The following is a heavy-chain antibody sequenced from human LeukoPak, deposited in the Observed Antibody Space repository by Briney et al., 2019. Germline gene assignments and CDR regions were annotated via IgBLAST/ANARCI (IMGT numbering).Heavy chain of an antibody. CDR1: GFTFSNAW. Sequence: PGGSLRLSCAASGFTFSNAWMSWVRQAPGKGLEWVSVISNSGGSTYYADSVKGRFTISRDKSKKTMYLQMNSLRAEDTAVYYCAKVLQYHDYDMDVWGQGTKVTVSS. CDR3: AKVLQYHDYDMDV. V-gene: IGHV3-23*01. CDR2: ISNSGGST. J-gene: IGHJ6*02. D-gene: IGHD5-24*01.